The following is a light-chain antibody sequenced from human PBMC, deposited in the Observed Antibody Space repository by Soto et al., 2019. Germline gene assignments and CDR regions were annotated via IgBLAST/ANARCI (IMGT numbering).Light chain of an antibody. J-gene: IGKJ1*01. CDR2: GAS. V-gene: IGKV3-15*01. Sequence: EIVMTQSPATLSASPGERATLSCKASLSVGTYLAWYQQKPGQAPRLLIYGASTRATGVPARFSGGGSGTELTLTISSLPSEDFAIYHCQQYDNLPPWTFGQGTKVEIK. CDR3: QQYDNLPPWT. CDR1: LSVGTY.